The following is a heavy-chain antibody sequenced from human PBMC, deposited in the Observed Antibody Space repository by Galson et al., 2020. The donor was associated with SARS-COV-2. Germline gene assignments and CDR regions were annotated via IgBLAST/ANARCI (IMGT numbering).Heavy chain of an antibody. CDR1: GGSISSGSYY. J-gene: IGHJ4*02. D-gene: IGHD6-19*01. CDR3: ARESIAVGGDY. V-gene: IGHV4-61*02. Sequence: SETLSLTCTVSGGSISSGSYYWSWIRQPAGKGLEWIGRIYTSGSTNYNPSLKSRVTISVDTSKNQFSLKLSSVTAADTAVYYCARESIAVGGDYWGQGTLVTVSS. CDR2: IYTSGST.